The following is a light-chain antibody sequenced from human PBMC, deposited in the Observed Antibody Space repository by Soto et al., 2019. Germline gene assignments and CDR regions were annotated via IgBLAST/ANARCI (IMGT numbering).Light chain of an antibody. Sequence: DIQMTQSPSSLPASVGDRVRITCRASQSIGTYLSWYQQKPGKAPKLLIYGASNLQSGVPSRFSGSGSGTSFTLTISSLQPEDFAIYYCQQSYSAPRTFGQGTKVDIK. CDR3: QQSYSAPRT. CDR2: GAS. CDR1: QSIGTY. V-gene: IGKV1-39*01. J-gene: IGKJ2*01.